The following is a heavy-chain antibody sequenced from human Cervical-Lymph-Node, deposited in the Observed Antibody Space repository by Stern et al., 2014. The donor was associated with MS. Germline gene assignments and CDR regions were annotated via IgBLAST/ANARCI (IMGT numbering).Heavy chain of an antibody. CDR3: ARVVAGCSRTSCFQDL. CDR1: GASVISGNW. J-gene: IGHJ5*02. D-gene: IGHD2-2*01. Sequence: QVQLQESGPGLVKPSGTLSLTCAVSGASVISGNWWTWVRQPPGRTLQWIGEIYHREGANYNPSLKSRVTISIDKSTNHFSLKMTSMTAADTAVYYCARVVAGCSRTSCFQDLWGQGTLVTVSS. CDR2: IYHREGA. V-gene: IGHV4-4*02.